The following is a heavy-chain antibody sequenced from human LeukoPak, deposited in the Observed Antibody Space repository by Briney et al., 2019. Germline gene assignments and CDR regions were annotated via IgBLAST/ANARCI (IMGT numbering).Heavy chain of an antibody. D-gene: IGHD2-21*02. CDR1: GFTFSSYA. CDR3: ARAYCGGDCHETAFDI. Sequence: GGSLRLSCAASGFTFSSYAMHWVRQAPGKGLEWVAVISYDGSNKYYADSVKGRFTISRDNSKNTLYLQMNSLRAEDTAVYYCARAYCGGDCHETAFDIWGQGTMVTVSS. CDR2: ISYDGSNK. J-gene: IGHJ3*02. V-gene: IGHV3-30-3*01.